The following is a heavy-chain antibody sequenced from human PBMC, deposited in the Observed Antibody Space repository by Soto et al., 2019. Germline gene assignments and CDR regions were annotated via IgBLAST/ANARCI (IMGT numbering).Heavy chain of an antibody. CDR3: AKGPGWEPEYYSDY. Sequence: QVQLVQSGAEVKKPGASVKVSCKASGYTFTSYGIIWVRQAPGQGLEWMGWINPYNANTKYAQKVQGRVTMTTDTSTSTAYMELTSLRSDDTAVYYCAKGPGWEPEYYSDYWGQGTLVTVSS. D-gene: IGHD1-26*01. V-gene: IGHV1-18*01. J-gene: IGHJ4*02. CDR2: INPYNANT. CDR1: GYTFTSYG.